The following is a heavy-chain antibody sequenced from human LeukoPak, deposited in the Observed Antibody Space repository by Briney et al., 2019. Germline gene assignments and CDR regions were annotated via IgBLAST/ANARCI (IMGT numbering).Heavy chain of an antibody. J-gene: IGHJ6*03. V-gene: IGHV3-15*01. CDR2: IKSKTDGGTT. CDR3: TTGYCSSTSCPYYYYCYMDV. CDR1: GFTFSNAW. D-gene: IGHD2-2*01. Sequence: GGSLRLSCAASGFTFSNAWMSWVRQAPGKGLEWVGRIKSKTDGGTTDYAAPVKGRFTISRDDSKNTLYLQMNSLKTEDTAVYYCTTGYCSSTSCPYYYYCYMDVWGKGTTVTVSS.